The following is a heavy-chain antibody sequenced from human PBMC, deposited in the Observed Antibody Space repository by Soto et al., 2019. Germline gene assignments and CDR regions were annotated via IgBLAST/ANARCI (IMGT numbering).Heavy chain of an antibody. CDR1: GFTFSNAW. J-gene: IGHJ1*01. CDR2: IKSKTDGGTT. CDR3: TTVYGSGWLRAGYSQH. V-gene: IGHV3-15*01. Sequence: PGGSLRLSCAASGFTFSNAWMSWVRQAPGKGLEWVGRIKSKTDGGTTDYAAPVKGRFTISRDDSKNTLYLQMNSLKTEDTAVYYCTTVYGSGWLRAGYSQHWGQGTLVTVSS. D-gene: IGHD6-19*01.